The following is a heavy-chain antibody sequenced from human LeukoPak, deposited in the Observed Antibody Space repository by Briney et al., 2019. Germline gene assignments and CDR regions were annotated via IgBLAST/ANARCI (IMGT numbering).Heavy chain of an antibody. CDR2: ISSSSIFL. J-gene: IGHJ3*02. CDR3: AREGAYDAFDI. V-gene: IGHV3-21*01. CDR1: GFTFSSYT. Sequence: GGSLRLSCAASGFTFSSYTMSWVRQAPGKGLEWVSSISSSSIFLYYADSMKGRFTISRDNAKNSLYLQVNSLRAEDTAVHYCAREGAYDAFDIWGQGTMVTVSS. D-gene: IGHD3-16*01.